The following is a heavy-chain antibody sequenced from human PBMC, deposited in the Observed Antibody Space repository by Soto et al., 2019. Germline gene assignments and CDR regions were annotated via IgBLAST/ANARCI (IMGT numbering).Heavy chain of an antibody. CDR3: ARGGRDGFDP. CDR1: GYGFTTYW. Sequence: EVQLVQSGAEVKKPGESLRISCKGSGYGFTTYWISWVRQMPGKGLEWMGRIDPSDSYTNYSPSFQGHVTISADKSISAAYLQWSSLKASDTARYYCARGGRDGFDPWGQGTLVTGSS. CDR2: IDPSDSYT. V-gene: IGHV5-10-1*01. D-gene: IGHD3-16*01. J-gene: IGHJ5*02.